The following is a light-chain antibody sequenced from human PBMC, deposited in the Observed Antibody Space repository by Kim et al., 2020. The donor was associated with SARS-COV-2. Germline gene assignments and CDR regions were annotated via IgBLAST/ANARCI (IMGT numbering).Light chain of an antibody. CDR1: RTLSTDY. J-gene: IGKJ1*01. V-gene: IGKV3-20*01. Sequence: SPGEGATLSCRASRTLSTDYLAWYQQKPGQAPRLLIYDASTRATGIPDRFSGSGSGTDFTLTISRLEPEDFAVYYCQQYGSSPRTFGQGTKVDIK. CDR3: QQYGSSPRT. CDR2: DAS.